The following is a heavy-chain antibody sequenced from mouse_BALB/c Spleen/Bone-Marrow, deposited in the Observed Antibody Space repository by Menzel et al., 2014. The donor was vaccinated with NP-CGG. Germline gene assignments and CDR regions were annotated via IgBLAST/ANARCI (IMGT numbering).Heavy chain of an antibody. J-gene: IGHJ2*01. V-gene: IGHV1-63*01. CDR1: GYAFTNYW. Sequence: QVQLQQFGTELVRSGTSVKIFCKASGYAFTNYWLGWVKQRSGHGLEWIGDIYPGSGNTYYNEKFKGKATLTADKSSSTAYMQLSGLTSEDSAVYFCTRRRRLDYWGQGTTLTVSS. CDR2: IYPGSGNT. CDR3: TRRRRLDY.